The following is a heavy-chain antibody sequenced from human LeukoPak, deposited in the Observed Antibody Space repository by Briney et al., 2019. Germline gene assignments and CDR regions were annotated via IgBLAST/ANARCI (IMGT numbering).Heavy chain of an antibody. J-gene: IGHJ4*02. CDR1: GGSFSGYY. CDR3: ARGRSGSYFRYFDY. Sequence: SSETLSLTCAVYGGSFSGYYWSWIRQAPGKGLEWIGEINHSGSTNYNPSLRSRVTISVDTSKKQFSLKLSSVTSADTAVYYCARGRSGSYFRYFDYWGQGPLVTVSS. V-gene: IGHV4-34*01. D-gene: IGHD1-26*01. CDR2: INHSGST.